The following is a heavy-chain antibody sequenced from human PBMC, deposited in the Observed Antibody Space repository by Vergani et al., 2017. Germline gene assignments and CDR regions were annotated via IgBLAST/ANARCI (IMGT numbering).Heavy chain of an antibody. CDR2: IYHSGST. CDR3: ARGGYGGAMDL. V-gene: IGHV4-59*12. J-gene: IGHJ2*01. D-gene: IGHD4-23*01. CDR1: GGSISSYY. Sequence: QVQLQESGPGLLKPSETLSLTCTVSGGSISSYYWSWIRQPPGKGLEWIGYIYHSGSTNYNPSLKSRVTISVDRSKNQFSLKLSSVTAAGTAVYYCARGGYGGAMDLWGRGTLVTVSS.